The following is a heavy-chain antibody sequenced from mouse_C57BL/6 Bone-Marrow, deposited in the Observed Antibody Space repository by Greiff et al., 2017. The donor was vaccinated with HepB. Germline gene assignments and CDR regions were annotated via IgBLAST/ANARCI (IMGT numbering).Heavy chain of an antibody. V-gene: IGHV5-12*01. Sequence: EVKLEESGGGLVQPGGSLKLSCAASGFTFSDYYMYWVRQTPEKRLEWVAYISNGGGSTYYPDTVKGRFTISRDNAKNTLYLQMSRLKSEDTAMYYCAGHSYGSYYFDYWGQGTTLTVSS. CDR3: AGHSYGSYYFDY. D-gene: IGHD1-1*01. CDR1: GFTFSDYY. J-gene: IGHJ2*01. CDR2: ISNGGGST.